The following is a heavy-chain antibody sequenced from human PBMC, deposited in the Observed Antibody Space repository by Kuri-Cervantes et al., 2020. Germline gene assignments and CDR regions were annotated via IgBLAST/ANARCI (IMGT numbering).Heavy chain of an antibody. CDR1: GVSINSGDYY. D-gene: IGHD3-9*01. CDR2: FYYSGST. Sequence: SETVSLTCTVSGVSINSGDYYWSWIRQPPGKGLEWIGSFYYSGSTNYNPSLKSRVTISVDTSKNQFSLKLGYVTAADTAVYYCARVPILTGYYIGYYYMDVWGKGTTVTVS. J-gene: IGHJ6*03. V-gene: IGHV4-61*08. CDR3: ARVPILTGYYIGYYYMDV.